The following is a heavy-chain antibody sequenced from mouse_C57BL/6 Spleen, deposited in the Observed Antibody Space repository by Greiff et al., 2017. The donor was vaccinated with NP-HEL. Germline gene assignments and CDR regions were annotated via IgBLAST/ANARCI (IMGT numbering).Heavy chain of an antibody. J-gene: IGHJ4*01. D-gene: IGHD2-3*01. CDR3: SRHEADGYYYAMDY. V-gene: IGHV5-6*01. CDR1: GFTFSSYG. CDR2: ISSGGSYT. Sequence: EVQGVESGGDLVKPGGSLKLSCAASGFTFSSYGMSWVRQTPDKRLEWVATISSGGSYTYYPDSVKGRFTISRDNAKNTLYLQMSRLKSEDTARYYCSRHEADGYYYAMDYWGQGTSVTVSS.